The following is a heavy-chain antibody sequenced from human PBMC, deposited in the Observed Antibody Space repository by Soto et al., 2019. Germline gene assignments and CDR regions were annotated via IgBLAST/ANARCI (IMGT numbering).Heavy chain of an antibody. J-gene: IGHJ4*02. Sequence: PVNFTWRGCAGSIRSLTICLVRLAPGQGLEWMGRIIPILGIANYAQKLQGRVTITADKSTSTAYMELSSLRSEDTAVYYCARLLDSATVTPSDYWGQGTLVTVSS. CDR2: IIPILGIA. CDR3: ARLLDSATVTPSDY. D-gene: IGHD4-17*01. V-gene: IGHV1-69*02. CDR1: AGSIRSLT.